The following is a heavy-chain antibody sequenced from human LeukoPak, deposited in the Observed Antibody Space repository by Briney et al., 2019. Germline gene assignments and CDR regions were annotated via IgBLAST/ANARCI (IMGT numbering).Heavy chain of an antibody. J-gene: IGHJ3*02. CDR2: IYTSGST. D-gene: IGHD5-12*01. Sequence: SETLSLTCTVSGGSISSYYWSWIRQPAGKGLEWIGRIYTSGSTNYNPSLKSRVTMSVDTSKNQFSLKLSSVTAADTAVYYCASHHSGASPSDAFDIWGHGTMVTVSS. CDR1: GGSISSYY. CDR3: ASHHSGASPSDAFDI. V-gene: IGHV4-4*07.